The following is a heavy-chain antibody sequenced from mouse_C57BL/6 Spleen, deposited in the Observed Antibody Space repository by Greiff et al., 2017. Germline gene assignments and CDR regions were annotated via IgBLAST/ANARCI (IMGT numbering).Heavy chain of an antibody. V-gene: IGHV1-18*01. Sequence: EVKLVESGPELVKPGASVKIPCKASGYTFTDYNMDWVKQSHGKSLEWIGDINPNNGGTIYNQKFKGKATLTVDKSSSTAYMELRSLTSEDTAVYYCARSWQLRLGAMDYWGQGTSVTVSS. D-gene: IGHD3-2*02. CDR3: ARSWQLRLGAMDY. J-gene: IGHJ4*01. CDR1: GYTFTDYN. CDR2: INPNNGGT.